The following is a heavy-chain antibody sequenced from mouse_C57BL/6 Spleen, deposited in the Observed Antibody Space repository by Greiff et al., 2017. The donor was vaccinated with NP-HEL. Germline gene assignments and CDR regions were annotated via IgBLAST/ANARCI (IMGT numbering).Heavy chain of an antibody. V-gene: IGHV5-17*01. CDR1: GFTFSDYG. CDR2: ISSGSSTI. J-gene: IGHJ3*01. CDR3: ARLPSFAY. Sequence: EVKLMESGGGLVKPGGSLKLSCAASGFTFSDYGMHWVRQAPEKGLEWVAYISSGSSTIYYADTVKGRFTISRDNAKNTLFLQMTSLRSEDTAMYYCARLPSFAYWGQGTLVTVSA.